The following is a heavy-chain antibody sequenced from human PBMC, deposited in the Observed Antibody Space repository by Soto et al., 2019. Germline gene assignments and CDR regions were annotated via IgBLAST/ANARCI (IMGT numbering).Heavy chain of an antibody. Sequence: GGSLRLSCAASGFTFSSYAMIWVRQAPGKGLEWVSTISDNGVTTYYADSVKGRFTISRDNSKDTLYLQMNSLRAEDTAVYFCAKYGGSCSGAWCPRYCDYWGQGALVTVSS. CDR1: GFTFSSYA. CDR2: ISDNGVTT. D-gene: IGHD2-15*01. J-gene: IGHJ4*02. V-gene: IGHV3-23*01. CDR3: AKYGGSCSGAWCPRYCDY.